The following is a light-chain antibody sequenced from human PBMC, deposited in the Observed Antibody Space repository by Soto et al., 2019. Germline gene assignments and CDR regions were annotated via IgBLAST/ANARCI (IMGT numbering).Light chain of an antibody. V-gene: IGKV3-11*01. J-gene: IGKJ5*01. CDR1: QSVSSY. Sequence: EIVLTQSPGTLSLSPVERATLSCRASQSVSSYLAWYQQKPGQAPRLLIYDASNRATGVPARFSGGGSGTDFTLTISSLEPEDFAVYYCQQRSIWPPTFGQGTRLEIK. CDR2: DAS. CDR3: QQRSIWPPT.